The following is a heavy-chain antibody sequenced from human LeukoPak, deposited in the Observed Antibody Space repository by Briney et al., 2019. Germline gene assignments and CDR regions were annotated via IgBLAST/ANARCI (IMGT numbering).Heavy chain of an antibody. J-gene: IGHJ2*01. Sequence: GGSLRLSCAASGFTFSSYSMNWVRRAPGKGLEWVSYISSSSSTIYYADSVKGRFTISRDTAKNSLYLQMNSLRAEDTAVYYCAVLTGTTYWYFDLWGQGTLVTVSS. CDR2: ISSSSSTI. CDR3: AVLTGTTYWYFDL. D-gene: IGHD1-7*01. CDR1: GFTFSSYS. V-gene: IGHV3-48*01.